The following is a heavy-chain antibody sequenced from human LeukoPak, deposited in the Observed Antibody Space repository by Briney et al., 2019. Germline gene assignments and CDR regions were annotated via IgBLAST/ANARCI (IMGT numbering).Heavy chain of an antibody. Sequence: PSETLSLTCTVSGGSISSSSYYWGWIRQPPGKGLEWIGSIYYSGSTYYNPSLKSRVTISVDTSKNQFSLKLSSVTAADTAVYYCARQEPPMVRGVIIDYWGQGTLVTVSS. CDR2: IYYSGST. D-gene: IGHD3-10*01. CDR3: ARQEPPMVRGVIIDY. J-gene: IGHJ4*02. CDR1: GGSISSSSYY. V-gene: IGHV4-39*01.